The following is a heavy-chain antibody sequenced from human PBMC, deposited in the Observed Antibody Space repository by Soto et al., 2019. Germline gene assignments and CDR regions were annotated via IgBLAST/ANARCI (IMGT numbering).Heavy chain of an antibody. V-gene: IGHV1-2*04. CDR1: GYTFTGYY. CDR2: INPNSGGT. D-gene: IGHD3-3*01. Sequence: GSVKVSCKASGYTFTGYYMHWVRQAPGQGLEWIGWINPNSGGTNYAQKFQGWVTMTRDTSISTAYMELSRLRSDDTAVYYCARDRPYYDFWSGFGFGMDVWGQGTTVTVSS. J-gene: IGHJ6*02. CDR3: ARDRPYYDFWSGFGFGMDV.